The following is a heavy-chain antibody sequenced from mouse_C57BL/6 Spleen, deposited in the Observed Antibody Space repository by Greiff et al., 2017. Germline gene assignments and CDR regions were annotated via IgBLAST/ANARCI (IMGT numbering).Heavy chain of an antibody. J-gene: IGHJ4*01. Sequence: DVKLVESGGGLVQPGGSMKLSCAASGFTFSDAWMDWVRQSPEKGLEWVAEIRNKANNHATYDAESVKGRFTISRDESNSSVYLQMNSLRAEDTGTYYCTRHDYVVYAKDYWGQGTSVTVSS. CDR2: IRNKANNHAT. CDR3: TRHDYVVYAKDY. D-gene: IGHD2-4*01. V-gene: IGHV6-6*01. CDR1: GFTFSDAW.